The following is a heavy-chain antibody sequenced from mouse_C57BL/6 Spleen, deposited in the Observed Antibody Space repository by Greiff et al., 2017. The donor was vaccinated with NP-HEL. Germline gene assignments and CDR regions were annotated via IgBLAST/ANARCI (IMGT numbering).Heavy chain of an antibody. V-gene: IGHV1-39*01. CDR3: ARDYYGNSPAWFAY. J-gene: IGHJ3*01. CDR1: GYSFTDYN. D-gene: IGHD1-1*01. CDR2: INPNYGTT. Sequence: VQLKESGPELVKPGASVKISCKASGYSFTDYNMNWVKQSNGKSLEWIGVINPNYGTTSYNQKFKGKATLTVDQSSSTAYMQLNSLTSEDSAVYYCARDYYGNSPAWFAYWGQGTLVTVSA.